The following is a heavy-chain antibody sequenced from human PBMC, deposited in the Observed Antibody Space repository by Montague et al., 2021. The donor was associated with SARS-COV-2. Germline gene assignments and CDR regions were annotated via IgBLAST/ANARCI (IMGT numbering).Heavy chain of an antibody. CDR3: ARGVEQWLWARIYYYYYGMDV. Sequence: SETLSLTCAVYGGSFSGYYWSWIRQPPGKGLEWIGEINHSGSTXXXPSXXXRGTISVDTSKNQFSLKLSSVTAADTAVYYCARGVEQWLWARIYYYYYGMDVWGPGTPVTVSS. CDR2: INHSGST. CDR1: GGSFSGYY. J-gene: IGHJ6*02. V-gene: IGHV4-34*01. D-gene: IGHD6-19*01.